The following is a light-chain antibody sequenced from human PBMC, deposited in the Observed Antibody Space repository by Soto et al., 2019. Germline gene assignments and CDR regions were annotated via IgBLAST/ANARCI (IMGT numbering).Light chain of an antibody. CDR1: ESLVYSDGNTY. V-gene: IGKV2-30*01. J-gene: IGKJ5*01. CDR3: MQALLTPIT. Sequence: VVLTQSPLSLPVTLGQPASMSCRSNESLVYSDGNTYLNWFQQRPGQSPRRLIYKVSNRDSGVPDRFSGSGSGTDFTLQISRVEAEDVGVYYCMQALLTPITFGHGTRLEIK. CDR2: KVS.